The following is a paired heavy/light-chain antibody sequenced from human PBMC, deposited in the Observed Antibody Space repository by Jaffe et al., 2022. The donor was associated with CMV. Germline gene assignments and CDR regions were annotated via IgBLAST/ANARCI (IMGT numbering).Heavy chain of an antibody. D-gene: IGHD2-2*01. CDR2: IYHSGST. J-gene: IGHJ5*02. CDR1: GGSISSSNW. V-gene: IGHV4-4*02. CDR3: ATARGPYCSSTSCYGSWFDP. Sequence: QVQLQESGPGLVKPSGTLSLTCAVSGGSISSSNWWSWVRQPPGKGLEWIGEIYHSGSTNYNPSLKSRVTISVDKSKNQFSLKLSSVTAADTAVYYCATARGPYCSSTSCYGSWFDPWGQGTLVTVSS.
Light chain of an antibody. CDR3: QQSYSTPPEYT. CDR2: AAS. Sequence: DIQMTQSPSSLSASVGDRVTITCRTSQSISRYLNWYQQKPGKAPKLLIYAASSLQSGVPSRFSGSGSGTDFTLTISSLQPEDFATYYCQQSYSTPPEYTFGQGTKLEIK. J-gene: IGKJ2*01. V-gene: IGKV1-39*01. CDR1: QSISRY.